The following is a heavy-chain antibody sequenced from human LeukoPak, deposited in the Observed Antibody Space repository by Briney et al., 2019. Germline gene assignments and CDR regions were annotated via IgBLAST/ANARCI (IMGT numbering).Heavy chain of an antibody. CDR2: MEQDGIGQ. CDR3: VRGMGWYIGL. CDR1: GFTVADDA. Sequence: GGSLRLSCVVSGFTVADDAMHWVRQVPGQGLEWVATMEQDGIGQVYVESVKGRFTIARDNAKNSLSLEMNSLRSEDTAVYYCVRGMGWYIGLWGRGPLVSVSS. J-gene: IGHJ2*01. D-gene: IGHD3-16*01. V-gene: IGHV3-7*01.